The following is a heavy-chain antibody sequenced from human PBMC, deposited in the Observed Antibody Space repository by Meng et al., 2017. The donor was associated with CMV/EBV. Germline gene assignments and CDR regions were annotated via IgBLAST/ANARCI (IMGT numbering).Heavy chain of an antibody. D-gene: IGHD1-7*01. CDR2: IYPGDSGT. CDR3: ARPPYNWNSGTQY. CDR1: GYSFTSYW. Sequence: KVSCKGSGYSFTSYWIGWVRQMPGKGLEWMGIIYPGDSGTRYSPSFQGQVTISADKSISTAYLQWSSLKASDTAMYYCARPPYNWNSGTQYWGQGTLVTVSS. V-gene: IGHV5-51*01. J-gene: IGHJ4*02.